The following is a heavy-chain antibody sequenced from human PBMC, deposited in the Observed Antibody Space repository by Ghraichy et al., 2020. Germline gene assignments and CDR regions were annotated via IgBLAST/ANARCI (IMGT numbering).Heavy chain of an antibody. D-gene: IGHD3-16*01. CDR1: GFTFSSYD. J-gene: IGHJ2*01. CDR3: AKDLGGAPNWYFDL. CDR2: ISSSGGDT. Sequence: GGSLRLSCAASGFTFSSYDMSWVRQAPGKGLEWVSTISSSGGDTFYADSVKGRFTISRDNSKNTLYVQTNSLRAEDTAIYYCAKDLGGAPNWYFDLWGPGTLVTVSS. V-gene: IGHV3-23*01.